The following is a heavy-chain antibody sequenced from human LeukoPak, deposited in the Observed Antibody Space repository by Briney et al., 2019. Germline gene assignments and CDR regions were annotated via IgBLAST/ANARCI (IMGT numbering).Heavy chain of an antibody. J-gene: IGHJ2*01. Sequence: SQTLSLTCTVSGGSISSGTYYWSWIRQPAGKGLVWIGRIHTSGSTNYNPSLQSRVTISVDTSKNQFSLKLSSVTAADTAVYYCARHATIENYWYFDLWGRGTLVTVSS. CDR2: IHTSGST. V-gene: IGHV4-61*02. D-gene: IGHD4/OR15-4a*01. CDR1: GGSISSGTYY. CDR3: ARHATIENYWYFDL.